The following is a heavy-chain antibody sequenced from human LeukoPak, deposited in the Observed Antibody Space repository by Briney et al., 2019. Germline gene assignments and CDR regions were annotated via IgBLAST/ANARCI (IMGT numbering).Heavy chain of an antibody. CDR3: ARGSGYPYWYFDL. D-gene: IGHD3-22*01. CDR1: GGSISSGGYY. CDR2: IYYSGST. J-gene: IGHJ2*01. V-gene: IGHV4-31*03. Sequence: SQTLSLTCTVSGGSISSGGYYWSWIRQHPGEGLEWIGYIYYSGSTYYNPSLKSRVTISVDTSKNQFSLKLSSVTAADTAVYYCARGSGYPYWYFDLWGRGTLVTVSS.